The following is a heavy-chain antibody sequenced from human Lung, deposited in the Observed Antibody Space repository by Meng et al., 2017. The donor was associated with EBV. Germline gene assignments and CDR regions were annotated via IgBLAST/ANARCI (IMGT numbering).Heavy chain of an antibody. V-gene: IGHV3-23*01. CDR2: ISGSGGST. CDR1: GCTLSSYA. Sequence: EVQLLESGGGLVQPGGSLRLSCAASGCTLSSYAMSWVRQAPGKGLEWVSAISGSGGSTYYADSVKGRFTISRDNSKNTLYLQMNSLRAEDTAVYYCAKVANYDYVWGSYRYPGWFDPWGQGTLVTVSS. J-gene: IGHJ5*02. D-gene: IGHD3-16*02. CDR3: AKVANYDYVWGSYRYPGWFDP.